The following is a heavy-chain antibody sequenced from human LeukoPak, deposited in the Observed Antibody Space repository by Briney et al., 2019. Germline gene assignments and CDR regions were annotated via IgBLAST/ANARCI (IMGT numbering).Heavy chain of an antibody. Sequence: PSETLSLTCTVSGGSISSSTYYWGWIRRPPGKGLEWIGSITYSGSTYYNPSLKSRVTISVDTSKNQFSLKLISVTAADTAVYYCARDLDYYDSTWFDPWGQGTLVTVSS. J-gene: IGHJ5*02. CDR2: ITYSGST. CDR3: ARDLDYYDSTWFDP. V-gene: IGHV4-39*07. D-gene: IGHD3-22*01. CDR1: GGSISSSTYY.